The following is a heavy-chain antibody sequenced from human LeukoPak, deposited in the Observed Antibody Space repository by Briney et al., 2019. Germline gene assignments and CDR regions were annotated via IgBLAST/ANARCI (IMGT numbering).Heavy chain of an antibody. V-gene: IGHV3-30*18. Sequence: GRSLRLSCVASGFTFSSYGMHWIRQAPGKGLEWVAVISNDGSNKYYADSVKGRFTISRDNSKNTLYLQMNSLRAEDTAVYYCAKGRGAFDIWGQGTMVTVSS. CDR2: ISNDGSNK. CDR3: AKGRGAFDI. D-gene: IGHD3-10*01. CDR1: GFTFSSYG. J-gene: IGHJ3*02.